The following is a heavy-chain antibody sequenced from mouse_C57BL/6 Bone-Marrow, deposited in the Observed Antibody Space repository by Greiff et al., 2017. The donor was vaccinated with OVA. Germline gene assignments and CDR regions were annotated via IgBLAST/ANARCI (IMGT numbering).Heavy chain of an antibody. D-gene: IGHD4-1*01. CDR1: GFTFSNYW. CDR2: IRLKSDNYAT. V-gene: IGHV6-3*01. J-gene: IGHJ1*03. Sequence: EVKVEESGGGLVQPGGSMKLSCVASGFTFSNYWMNWVRQSPEKGLEWVAQIRLKSDNYATHYAESVKGRFTISRDDSKSSVYLQMNNLRAEDTGIYYCTTGTETWYFDVWGTGTTVTVSS. CDR3: TTGTETWYFDV.